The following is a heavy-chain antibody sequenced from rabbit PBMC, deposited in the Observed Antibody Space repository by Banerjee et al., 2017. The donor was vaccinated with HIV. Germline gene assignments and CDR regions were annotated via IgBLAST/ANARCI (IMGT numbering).Heavy chain of an antibody. D-gene: IGHD4-1*01. J-gene: IGHJ4*01. V-gene: IGHV1S40*01. Sequence: GKELEWIGCINSSSTYYASWAKGRFTISKTSSTTVTLQMTSLTAADTATYFCARGGAWGDFNLRGQGTLSPS. CDR3: ARGGAWGDFNL. CDR2: INSSST.